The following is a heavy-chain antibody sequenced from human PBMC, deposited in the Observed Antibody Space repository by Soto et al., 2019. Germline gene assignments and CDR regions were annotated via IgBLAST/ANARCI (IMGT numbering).Heavy chain of an antibody. Sequence: LRLSCAASGFTLIRHAMVWVRQAPGEGLEWFAVISYDGTTKYYRDSVKGRFTISRDNSKNRLYLQMNSLTTDDTAVYYCARGQSSTVITSTHFDPWGQGTLVTVSS. J-gene: IGHJ5*02. CDR2: ISYDGTTK. CDR1: GFTLIRHA. CDR3: ARGQSSTVITSTHFDP. D-gene: IGHD4-17*01. V-gene: IGHV3-30-3*01.